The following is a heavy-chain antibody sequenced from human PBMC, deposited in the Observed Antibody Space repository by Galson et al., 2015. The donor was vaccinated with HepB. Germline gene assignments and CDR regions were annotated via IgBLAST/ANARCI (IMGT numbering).Heavy chain of an antibody. J-gene: IGHJ4*02. D-gene: IGHD6-13*01. CDR1: GFTFSNYW. CDR3: ARVGYSSSCFDY. CDR2: INQDGSTK. V-gene: IGHV3-7*03. Sequence: SLRLSCAASGFTFSNYWMSWVRQAPGKGLEWVANINQDGSTKYYVDSVKGRFTISRDNAKNSLYLQMNSLRAEDTAVYFCARVGYSSSCFDYWGQGTLLSVSS.